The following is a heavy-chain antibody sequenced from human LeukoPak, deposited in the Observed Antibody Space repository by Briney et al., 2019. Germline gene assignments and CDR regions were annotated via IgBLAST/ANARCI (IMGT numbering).Heavy chain of an antibody. V-gene: IGHV1-18*01. CDR2: ISAYNGNT. CDR1: GYTFTSYG. Sequence: ASVKVSCKASGYTFTSYGISWVRQAPAQGLEWMGWISAYNGNTNYGQKLQGRVTMTTDTSTSTAYMELRSLRSDDTAVYYCARCHGDYEHYYYYGMDVWGQGTTVTVSS. D-gene: IGHD4-17*01. CDR3: ARCHGDYEHYYYYGMDV. J-gene: IGHJ6*02.